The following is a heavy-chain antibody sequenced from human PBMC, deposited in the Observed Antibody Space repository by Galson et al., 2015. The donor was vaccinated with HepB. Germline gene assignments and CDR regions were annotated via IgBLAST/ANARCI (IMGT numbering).Heavy chain of an antibody. CDR2: INAYNGGT. CDR3: ARGYYYDSSGYYY. D-gene: IGHD3-22*01. CDR1: GYTFTSYG. Sequence: SVKVSCKASGYTFTSYGVSWVRQAPGQGLEWMGWINAYNGGTNYAQSLQGRVTMTTDTSTSTAYMELRSLRSDDTAVYYCARGYYYDSSGYYYWGQGTLVTVSS. J-gene: IGHJ4*02. V-gene: IGHV1-18*04.